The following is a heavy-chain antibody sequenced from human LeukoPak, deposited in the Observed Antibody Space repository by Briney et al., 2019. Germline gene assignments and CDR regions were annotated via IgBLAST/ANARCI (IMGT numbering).Heavy chain of an antibody. CDR3: ATRLYYDSSGLSAFDI. Sequence: GASVKVSCKASGYTFTGYYMHWVRQAPGQGLEWMGWINPNSGGTNYAQKFQGRVTMTRDTSISTAYMELSRLRSDDTAVYYCATRLYYDSSGLSAFDIWGQGTMVTVSS. J-gene: IGHJ3*02. CDR1: GYTFTGYY. V-gene: IGHV1-2*02. CDR2: INPNSGGT. D-gene: IGHD3-22*01.